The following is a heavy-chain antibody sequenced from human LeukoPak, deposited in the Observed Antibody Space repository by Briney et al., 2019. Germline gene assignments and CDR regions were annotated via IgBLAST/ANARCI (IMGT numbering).Heavy chain of an antibody. D-gene: IGHD3-22*01. V-gene: IGHV1-3*01. CDR3: ARDPAPYYYDSSGFPPHFDY. CDR1: GYTFTSYA. Sequence: ASVKVSCKASGYTFTSYAMHWVRQAPGQRLEWMGWINAGNGNTKYSQKFQGRVTITRDASASTAYIKLSSLRSEDTAVYYCARDPAPYYYDSSGFPPHFDYWGQGTLVTVSS. J-gene: IGHJ4*02. CDR2: INAGNGNT.